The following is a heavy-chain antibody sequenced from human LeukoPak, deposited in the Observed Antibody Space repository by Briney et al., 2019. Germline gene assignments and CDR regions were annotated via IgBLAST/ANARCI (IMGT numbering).Heavy chain of an antibody. V-gene: IGHV3-21*01. CDR2: ISSSSSYI. J-gene: IGHJ4*02. Sequence: GGSLRLSCAASGFTFSYYSMNWVRQAPGKGLEWVSSISSSSSYIYYADSVKGRFTISRDNAKNSLYLQMNSLRAEDTAVYYCARVDDYSNPFDYWGQGTLVTVSS. CDR3: ARVDDYSNPFDY. CDR1: GFTFSYYS. D-gene: IGHD4-11*01.